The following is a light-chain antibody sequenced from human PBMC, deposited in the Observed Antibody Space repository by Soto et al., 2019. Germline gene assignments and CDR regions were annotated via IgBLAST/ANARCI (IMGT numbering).Light chain of an antibody. CDR2: EVS. CDR1: TTDVGGYDL. V-gene: IGLV2-14*01. CDR3: SSYTSSSTYV. Sequence: QSALTQPPSASGSPGQSVTISCTGTTTDVGGYDLVSWYQQHPGKAPKVMIYEVSNRPSGVSNRFSGSKSGNTASLTISGLQAEDEADYYCSSYTSSSTYVFGTGTKVTVL. J-gene: IGLJ1*01.